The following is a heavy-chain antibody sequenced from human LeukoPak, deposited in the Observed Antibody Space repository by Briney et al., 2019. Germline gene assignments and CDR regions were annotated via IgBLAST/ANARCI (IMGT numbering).Heavy chain of an antibody. CDR3: ARDYYPSGWYGY. J-gene: IGHJ4*02. V-gene: IGHV1-2*02. D-gene: IGHD6-19*01. CDR2: INPNSGGT. CDR1: GYTFTGYY. Sequence: ASVKVSCKASGYTFTGYYMHWVRQAPGQGLEWMGWINPNSGGTNYAQKFQGRVTMTRDTSISTAHMELSRLRSDDTAVYYCARDYYPSGWYGYWGQGTLVTVSS.